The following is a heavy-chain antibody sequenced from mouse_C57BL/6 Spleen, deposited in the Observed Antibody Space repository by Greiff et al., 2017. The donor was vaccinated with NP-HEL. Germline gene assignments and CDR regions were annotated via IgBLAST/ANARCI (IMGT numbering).Heavy chain of an antibody. CDR1: GYAFSSSW. CDR3: ARGSSQYWYFDV. CDR2: IYPGDGDT. V-gene: IGHV1-82*01. D-gene: IGHD1-1*01. J-gene: IGHJ1*03. Sequence: VQLQQSGPELVKPGASVKISCKASGYAFSSSWMNWVKQRPGKGLEWIGRIYPGDGDTNYNGKFKGKATLTADKSSSTAYMQLSSLTSEDSAVYFCARGSSQYWYFDVWGTGTTVTVSS.